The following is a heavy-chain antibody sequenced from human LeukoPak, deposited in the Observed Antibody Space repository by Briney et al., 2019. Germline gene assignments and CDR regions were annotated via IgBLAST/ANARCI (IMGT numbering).Heavy chain of an antibody. V-gene: IGHV4-34*01. CDR3: ARASGGSFYYYYYMDV. CDR1: GGSFSGYY. D-gene: IGHD2-15*01. CDR2: INHSGST. J-gene: IGHJ6*03. Sequence: PSETLSLTCAVYGGSFSGYYWSWIRQPPGKGLEWIGEINHSGSTNYNPSLKSRVTISVDTSKNQFSLKLSSVTAADTAVYYCARASGGSFYYYYYMDVWGKGTTVTISS.